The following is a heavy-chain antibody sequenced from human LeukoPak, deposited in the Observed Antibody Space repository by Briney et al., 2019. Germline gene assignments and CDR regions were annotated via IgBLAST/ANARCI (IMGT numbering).Heavy chain of an antibody. J-gene: IGHJ4*02. V-gene: IGHV3-30*02. CDR3: AKERYSSGWWDFDH. CDR2: IRYDGSNK. D-gene: IGHD6-19*01. CDR1: GFTFSDYG. Sequence: GGSLRLSCAASGFTFSDYGMHWVRQAPGKGLEWVAFIRYDGSNKYYADSVKGRFTISRDNSKNTLYLQMNSLRAEDTAVYYCAKERYSSGWWDFDHWGQGTLVTVSS.